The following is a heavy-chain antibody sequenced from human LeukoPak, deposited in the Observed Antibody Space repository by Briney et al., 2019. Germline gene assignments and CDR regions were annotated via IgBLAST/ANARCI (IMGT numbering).Heavy chain of an antibody. CDR2: ISSSGSTI. D-gene: IGHD4-17*01. CDR1: GFSFSNYE. Sequence: GGSLRLSCAASGFSFSNYEMNWVRQAPGKGLEWVSYISSSGSTIYYPDSVKGRFTISRDNAKNSLYLQMNRLRAEDTAVYYCARDQDDYDDYWYFDLWGRGTLVTVSS. J-gene: IGHJ2*01. V-gene: IGHV3-48*03. CDR3: ARDQDDYDDYWYFDL.